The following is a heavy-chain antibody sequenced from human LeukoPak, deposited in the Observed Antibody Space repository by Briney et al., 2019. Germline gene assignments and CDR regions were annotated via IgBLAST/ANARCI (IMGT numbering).Heavy chain of an antibody. Sequence: GGSLRLSCAASGFIFRSYWMHWVRQAPGKGLVWVSRLKSDGSSPSYADSVKGRFTISRDNAKNTLYLKLNSLRVEDTAVYYCARGDHFDYWGQGTLVTVSS. CDR2: LKSDGSSP. CDR1: GFIFRSYW. V-gene: IGHV3-74*01. J-gene: IGHJ4*02. CDR3: ARGDHFDY.